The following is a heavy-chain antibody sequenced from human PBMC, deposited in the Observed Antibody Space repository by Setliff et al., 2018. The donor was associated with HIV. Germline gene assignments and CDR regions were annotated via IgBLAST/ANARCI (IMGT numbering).Heavy chain of an antibody. V-gene: IGHV1-69*13. Sequence: SVKVSCKASGYTFTNFGISWVRQAPGQGLEWMGWISPIAKSPNYAQKFQDRVTITADESTRTAYMELSNLRSEDTALYYCARGPLYGYDRGYFDYWGQGTLVTVSS. D-gene: IGHD5-12*01. CDR3: ARGPLYGYDRGYFDY. J-gene: IGHJ4*02. CDR1: GYTFTNFG. CDR2: ISPIAKSP.